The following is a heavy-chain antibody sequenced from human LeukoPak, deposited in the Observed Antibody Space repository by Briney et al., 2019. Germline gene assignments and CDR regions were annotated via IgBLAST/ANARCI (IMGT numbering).Heavy chain of an antibody. Sequence: GGSLRLSCAAAGFTFSGSAMHWVRQACGKGLEWVGRIRSKANSYATAYAGSVKGRLTIRRDDSNNTAYLDMNMRKRQDMAVYYCPRPLISEYGDYVNYWGQGTLVTVSS. J-gene: IGHJ4*02. CDR1: GFTFSGSA. CDR3: PRPLISEYGDYVNY. V-gene: IGHV3-73*01. CDR2: IRSKANSYAT. D-gene: IGHD4-17*01.